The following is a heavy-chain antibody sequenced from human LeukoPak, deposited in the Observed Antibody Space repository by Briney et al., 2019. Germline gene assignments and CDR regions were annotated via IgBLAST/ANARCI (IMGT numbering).Heavy chain of an antibody. D-gene: IGHD5-24*01. CDR2: INAGNGNT. CDR3: ARVGDGYHPYYYGMDV. CDR1: GYTFTSYA. Sequence: ASVKVSCKASGYTFTSYAMHWVRQAPGQRLEWMGWINAGNGNTKYSQKFQGRVTITRDTSASTAYMELSSLRSEDTAVYYCARVGDGYHPYYYGMDVWGQGTTVTVSS. J-gene: IGHJ6*02. V-gene: IGHV1-3*01.